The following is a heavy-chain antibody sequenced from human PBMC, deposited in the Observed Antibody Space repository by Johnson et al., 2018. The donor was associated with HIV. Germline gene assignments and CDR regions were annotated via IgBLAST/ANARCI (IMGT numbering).Heavy chain of an antibody. Sequence: VLLLESGGGVVQPGGSLRLSCAASAFTFSSFGMHWVRQAPGKGLEWVSFIRSDGINKYYVDSVKGRFTISRDNSKNTLYLQMNSLRAEDTALYYCAKENLSGAFDIWGQGTRVTVSS. D-gene: IGHD1-14*01. CDR2: IRSDGINK. CDR3: AKENLSGAFDI. J-gene: IGHJ3*02. V-gene: IGHV3-30*02. CDR1: AFTFSSFG.